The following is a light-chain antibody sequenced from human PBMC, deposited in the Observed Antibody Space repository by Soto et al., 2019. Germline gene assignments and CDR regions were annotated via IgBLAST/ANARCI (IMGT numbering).Light chain of an antibody. J-gene: IGKJ3*01. CDR1: QGISSY. CDR2: AAS. CDR3: QQSYNIPFT. Sequence: DIQLTQSPSFLSASVGDRVTITCRASQGISSYLAWYQQKPGKAPKLLIYAASTLQSGVPSRFSGSGSGTDFTLTISSLQPEDFASYFCQQSYNIPFTFGPGTKVDNK. V-gene: IGKV1-9*01.